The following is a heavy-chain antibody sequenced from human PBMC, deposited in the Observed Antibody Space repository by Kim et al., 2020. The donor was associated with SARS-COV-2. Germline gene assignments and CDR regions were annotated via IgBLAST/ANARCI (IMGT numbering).Heavy chain of an antibody. CDR1: GYTLTELS. V-gene: IGHV1-24*01. CDR2: FDPEDGET. J-gene: IGHJ2*01. D-gene: IGHD4-17*01. CDR3: ATDPPPYGDFLYFGL. Sequence: ASVKVSCKVSGYTLTELSMHWVRQAPGKGLEWMGGFDPEDGETIYAQKFQGRVTMTEDTSTDTAYMELSSLRSEDTAVYYCATDPPPYGDFLYFGLWGRGTLVTVSS.